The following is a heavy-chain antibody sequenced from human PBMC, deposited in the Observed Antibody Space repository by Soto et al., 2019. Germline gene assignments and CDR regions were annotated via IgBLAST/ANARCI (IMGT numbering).Heavy chain of an antibody. CDR1: GYTLTTYW. Sequence: GESLKISCKASGYTLTTYWIGWVRQVPGKGLEWMGNIYPGDSGTKYSPSFQGQVTISADRSISTVYLQWSSLKPSDTAMYYCTNSGWTGGVDYWGQGTLVTVSS. D-gene: IGHD5-12*01. J-gene: IGHJ4*02. CDR2: IYPGDSGT. CDR3: TNSGWTGGVDY. V-gene: IGHV5-51*01.